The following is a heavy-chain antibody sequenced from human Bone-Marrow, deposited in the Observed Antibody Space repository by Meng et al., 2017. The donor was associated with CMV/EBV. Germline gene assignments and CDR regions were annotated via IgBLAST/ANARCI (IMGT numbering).Heavy chain of an antibody. V-gene: IGHV4-34*01. CDR2: INHSGNT. CDR3: ATVGLGMNWFDP. Sequence: GRLRSGGPGRLTHSGTRSLTCAVYGGSFSGYYWSWIRQPPGKGLEWIAEINHSGNTNYNPSLKSRVTISVDTSKNQFSLKLSSVTAADTAVYYCATVGLGMNWFDPWGQGTLVTVSS. J-gene: IGHJ5*02. CDR1: GGSFSGYY.